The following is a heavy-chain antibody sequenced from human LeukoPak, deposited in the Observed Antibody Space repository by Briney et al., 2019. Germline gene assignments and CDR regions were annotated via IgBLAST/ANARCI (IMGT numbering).Heavy chain of an antibody. CDR1: GFTFSNYA. Sequence: GGSLRLSCVASGFTFSNYAMSWVRQTPGKGLEWVSVISNSGSNTYYADSVKGRFTISRDNSKNTLYLQMNSLRAEDTALYHCAKERSLNGGYSDGYFDHWGQGTLVTVSS. V-gene: IGHV3-23*01. CDR2: ISNSGSNT. D-gene: IGHD4-23*01. CDR3: AKERSLNGGYSDGYFDH. J-gene: IGHJ4*02.